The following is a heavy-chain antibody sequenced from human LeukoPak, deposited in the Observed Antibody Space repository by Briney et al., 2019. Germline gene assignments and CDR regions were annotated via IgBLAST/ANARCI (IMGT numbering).Heavy chain of an antibody. D-gene: IGHD2-8*02. CDR2: IFYSGST. CDR3: ARSTTNYCNGGACSNFDY. Sequence: SETLSLTCTVSGGSITSYYWNWIRQPPGKGLEWIGYIFYSGSTNYSPSLKSRVTISVDTSKNQFSLNLSSVTAADTAVYYCARSTTNYCNGGACSNFDYWGQGSLVTVSS. CDR1: GGSITSYY. V-gene: IGHV4-59*01. J-gene: IGHJ4*02.